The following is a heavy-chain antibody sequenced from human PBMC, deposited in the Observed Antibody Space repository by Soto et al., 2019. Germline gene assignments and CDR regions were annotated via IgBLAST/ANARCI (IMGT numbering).Heavy chain of an antibody. V-gene: IGHV3-11*05. Sequence: QVQLVESGGGLVKPGGSLRLSCAVSGFIFSDYYMTWICQAPGKGLEWVSYISSGGSFTSYADSVKGRFTISRDSANHSLYLHMNSLRAEDTAVYYCARIRRSMSSLGFDYWGQGTLVTVSS. CDR1: GFIFSDYY. J-gene: IGHJ4*02. CDR3: ARIRRSMSSLGFDY. CDR2: ISSGGSFT.